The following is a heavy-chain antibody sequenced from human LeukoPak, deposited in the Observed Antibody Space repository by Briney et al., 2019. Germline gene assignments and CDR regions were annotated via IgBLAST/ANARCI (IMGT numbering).Heavy chain of an antibody. J-gene: IGHJ4*02. D-gene: IGHD5-18*01. V-gene: IGHV4-61*05. CDR1: GVSIYNSDYY. CDR3: ASGYSYGMAYYFDY. Sequence: SETLSLTCSVSGVSIYNSDYYWGWIRQPPGKGLEWIGYIYYSGSTNYNPSLKSRVTISVDTSKNQFSLKLSSVTAADTAVYYCASGYSYGMAYYFDYWGQGTLVTVSS. CDR2: IYYSGST.